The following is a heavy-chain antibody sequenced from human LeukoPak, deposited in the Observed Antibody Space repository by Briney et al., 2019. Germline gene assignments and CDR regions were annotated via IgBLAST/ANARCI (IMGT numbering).Heavy chain of an antibody. D-gene: IGHD4-17*01. CDR3: ARGSADYAPNWFDP. CDR2: INHSGST. CDR1: GGSFSGYY. Sequence: PSETLSLTCAVYGGSFSGYYWSWIRQPPGKGLEWIGEINHSGSTNYNPSLKSRVTISVDTSKNQFSLKLSSVTAADTAVYYCARGSADYAPNWFDPWGQGTLVTVSS. V-gene: IGHV4-34*01. J-gene: IGHJ5*02.